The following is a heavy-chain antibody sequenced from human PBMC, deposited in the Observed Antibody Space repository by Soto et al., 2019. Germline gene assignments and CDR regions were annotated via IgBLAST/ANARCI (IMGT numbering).Heavy chain of an antibody. CDR2: ISSNGGST. CDR3: ARAERGSAGDDAFDI. Sequence: GGSLRLSCAASGFTFSSYAMHWVRQAPGKGLEYVSAISSNGGSTYYANSVKGRFTISRDNSKNTLYLQMGSLRAEDMAVYYCARAERGSAGDDAFDIWGQGTMVTVSS. D-gene: IGHD3-16*01. V-gene: IGHV3-64*01. CDR1: GFTFSSYA. J-gene: IGHJ3*02.